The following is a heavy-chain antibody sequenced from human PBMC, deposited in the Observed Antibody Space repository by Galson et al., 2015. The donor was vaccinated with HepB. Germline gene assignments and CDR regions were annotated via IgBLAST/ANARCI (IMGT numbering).Heavy chain of an antibody. V-gene: IGHV3-20*04. CDR1: EFTFKSYG. Sequence: SLRLSCAASEFTFKSYGMTGVRQAPGKGLEWVSAIDWEGGSTGYAESVRGRFIISRDNAKGSLYLQMNSLRPEDTALYYCARMSPSTNNGFDVWGQGTLVTVSS. CDR2: IDWEGGST. J-gene: IGHJ3*01. CDR3: ARMSPSTNNGFDV.